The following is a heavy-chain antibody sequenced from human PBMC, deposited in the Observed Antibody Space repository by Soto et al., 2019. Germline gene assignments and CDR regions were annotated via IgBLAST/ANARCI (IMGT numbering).Heavy chain of an antibody. CDR3: ARESTSSCHDY. CDR1: GYTFTSYG. J-gene: IGHJ4*02. Sequence: QVQLVQSGAEVKKPGASVKVSCKTSGYTFTSYGISWVRQAPGQGLEWMGWISAYNGNTKYAQKLQGRVTMTTDTSPSPGSMELRSLRSDDTAVYYCARESTSSCHDYWGQGTLVTVSS. CDR2: ISAYNGNT. V-gene: IGHV1-18*01. D-gene: IGHD6-13*01.